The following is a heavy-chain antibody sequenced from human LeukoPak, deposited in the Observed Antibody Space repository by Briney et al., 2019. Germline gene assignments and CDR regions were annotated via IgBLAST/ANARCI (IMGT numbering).Heavy chain of an antibody. CDR1: GGTFSSYA. CDR2: IIPIFGTA. CDR3: ARELGSGVVVVPAAIKAFDY. J-gene: IGHJ4*02. V-gene: IGHV1-69*06. Sequence: SVKVSCKASGGTFSSYAISWVRQAPGQGLEWMGRIIPIFGTANYAQKFQGRVTITADKSTSIAYMELSSLRSEDTAVYYCARELGSGVVVVPAAIKAFDYWGQGTLVTVSS. D-gene: IGHD2-2*02.